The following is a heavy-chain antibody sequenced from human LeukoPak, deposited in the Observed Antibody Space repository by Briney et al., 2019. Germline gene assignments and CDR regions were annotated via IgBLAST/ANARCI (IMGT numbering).Heavy chain of an antibody. CDR2: ISTDNGNT. CDR3: ARGDDAFDF. Sequence: ASVKVSCKASGYTFTNYGLIWVRQAPGQGLEWMGRISTDNGNTNSVQKLQGRVTLTMDTSTTTAYMELRSLRSDDTAVYYCARGDDAFDFWGQGTMVTVSS. V-gene: IGHV1-18*01. CDR1: GYTFTNYG. J-gene: IGHJ3*01.